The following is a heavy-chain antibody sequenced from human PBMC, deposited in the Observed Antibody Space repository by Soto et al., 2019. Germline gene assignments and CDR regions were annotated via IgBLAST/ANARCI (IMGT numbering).Heavy chain of an antibody. CDR3: ARGSTIVRGAPSWFDP. Sequence: QVQLVQSGAEVKKPGSSVKVSCKASGGTFSRYTINWVRQASGQGLEWMGRIIPIAAIANYTQKFQGRVTITVDKSSSTAYMELSRLRSDDTAVYYCARGSTIVRGAPSWFDPWGQGTLVTVSS. CDR2: IIPIAAIA. CDR1: GGTFSRYT. D-gene: IGHD3-10*01. V-gene: IGHV1-69*02. J-gene: IGHJ5*02.